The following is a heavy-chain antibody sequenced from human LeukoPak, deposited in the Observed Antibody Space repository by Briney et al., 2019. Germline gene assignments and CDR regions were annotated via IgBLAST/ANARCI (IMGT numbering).Heavy chain of an antibody. Sequence: ASVKVSCKVSGYTLTELSMHWVRQGPGKGLEWMGGFDPEDGETIYAQKFQGRVTMTEDTSTDTAYMELSSLRSEDTAVYYCATSHLGIAAAGPANDAFDIWGQGTMVTVSS. J-gene: IGHJ3*02. CDR1: GYTLTELS. CDR3: ATSHLGIAAAGPANDAFDI. CDR2: FDPEDGET. D-gene: IGHD6-13*01. V-gene: IGHV1-24*01.